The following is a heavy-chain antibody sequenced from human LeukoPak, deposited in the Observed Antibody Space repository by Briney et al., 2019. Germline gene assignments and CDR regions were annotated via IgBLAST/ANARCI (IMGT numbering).Heavy chain of an antibody. CDR1: GGSISSSSYY. D-gene: IGHD1/OR15-1a*01. V-gene: IGHV4-39*01. J-gene: IGHJ1*01. CDR2: IYYSGST. CDR3: ARAGNSAWFPQNDL. Sequence: PSETLSLTCTVSGGSISSSSYYWGWIRQPPGKGLEWIGSIYYSGSTYYNPSLKSRATISVDTSNNQFSLTLTSVTAADTAVYYCARAGNSAWFPQNDLWGQGTLVTVSS.